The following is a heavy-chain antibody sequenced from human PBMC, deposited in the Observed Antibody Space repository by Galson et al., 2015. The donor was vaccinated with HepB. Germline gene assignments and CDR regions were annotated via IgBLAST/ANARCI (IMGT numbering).Heavy chain of an antibody. V-gene: IGHV1-58*02. CDR2: IVVGSGNT. CDR1: GFTFTSSA. D-gene: IGHD6-13*01. Sequence: SVKVSCKASGFTFTSSAMQWVRQARGQRLEWIGWIVVGSGNTNYAQKFQERVTITRDMSTSTAYMELSSLRSEDTAVYYCAATRIAAAGTGSDAFDIWGQGTMVTVSS. CDR3: AATRIAAAGTGSDAFDI. J-gene: IGHJ3*02.